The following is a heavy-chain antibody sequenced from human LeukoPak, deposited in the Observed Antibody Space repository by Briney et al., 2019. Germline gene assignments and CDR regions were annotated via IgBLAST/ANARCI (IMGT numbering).Heavy chain of an antibody. J-gene: IGHJ4*02. CDR3: ARVGTYGSGSYLSWLDY. D-gene: IGHD3-10*01. V-gene: IGHV4-4*02. Sequence: SGTLSLTCAVSGGSISSSNWWSWVRQPPGKGLEWIGEIYHSGSTNYNPSLKSRVTISVDTSKNQFSLKLSSVTAADTAVYYCARVGTYGSGSYLSWLDYWGQGTLVTVSS. CDR1: GGSISSSNW. CDR2: IYHSGST.